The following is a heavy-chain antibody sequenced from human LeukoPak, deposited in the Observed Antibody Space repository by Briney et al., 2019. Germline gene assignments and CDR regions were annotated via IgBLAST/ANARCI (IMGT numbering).Heavy chain of an antibody. CDR1: GYSISSGYY. J-gene: IGHJ4*02. V-gene: IGHV4-38-2*02. CDR3: AREKVGAARFDY. D-gene: IGHD1-26*01. CDR2: IFHSGST. Sequence: SETLSLTCSVSGYSISSGYYWGWIRQPPGKGLEWIGSIFHSGSTYYNPSLKSRVTISVDTSKNQFSLKLSSVTAADTAVYYCAREKVGAARFDYWGQGTLVTVSS.